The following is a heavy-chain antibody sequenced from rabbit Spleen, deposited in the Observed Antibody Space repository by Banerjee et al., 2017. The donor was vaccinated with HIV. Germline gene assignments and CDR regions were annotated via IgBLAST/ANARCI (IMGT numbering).Heavy chain of an antibody. Sequence: LEESGGGLVKPGGTLTLTCTVSGFSFSSNWICWVRQAPGKGLEWIACIDGGNSDKTGYASWAKGRFTISKTSSTTVTLQMSSLTVADTATYFCARDTSSSFSSYGMDLWGPGTLVTVS. CDR3: ARDTSSSFSSYGMDL. CDR1: GFSFSSNW. D-gene: IGHD1-1*01. V-gene: IGHV1S45*01. CDR2: IDGGNSDKT. J-gene: IGHJ6*01.